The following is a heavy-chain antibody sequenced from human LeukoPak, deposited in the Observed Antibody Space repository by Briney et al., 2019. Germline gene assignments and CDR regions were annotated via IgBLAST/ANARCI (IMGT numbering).Heavy chain of an antibody. J-gene: IGHJ6*02. Sequence: SGGSLRLSCAASGFTFSSYTIHWVRQPPGKGLEWVAVISCDGSNKYYADSVKGRFTISRDDAKNSLYLQMNSLGAEDTALYYCARDRELRYCSSTSCYNYFGMDVWGQGTTVTVSS. CDR3: ARDRELRYCSSTSCYNYFGMDV. CDR2: ISCDGSNK. CDR1: GFTFSSYT. V-gene: IGHV3-30-3*01. D-gene: IGHD2-2*02.